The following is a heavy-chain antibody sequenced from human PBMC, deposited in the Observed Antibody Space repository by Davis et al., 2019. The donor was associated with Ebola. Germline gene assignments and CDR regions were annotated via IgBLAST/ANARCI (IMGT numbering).Heavy chain of an antibody. CDR1: GFTFSDYY. Sequence: GESLKISCAASGFTFSDYYMSWIRQAPGKGLEWVSYISSSGSTIYYADSVKGRFTISRDNAKNSLYLQMNSLRAEDTAVYYCAREHIVVVTAIQGYYYGMDVWGQGTTVTVSS. CDR3: AREHIVVVTAIQGYYYGMDV. D-gene: IGHD2-21*02. V-gene: IGHV3-11*01. J-gene: IGHJ6*02. CDR2: ISSSGSTI.